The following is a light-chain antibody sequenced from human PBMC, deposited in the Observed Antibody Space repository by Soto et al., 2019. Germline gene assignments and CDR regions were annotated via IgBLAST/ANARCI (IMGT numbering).Light chain of an antibody. J-gene: IGKJ4*01. CDR3: QEYNNWHPIT. CDR1: QNIITK. CDR2: GAS. V-gene: IGKV3-15*01. Sequence: EIVMTQSPATLSVSPGERATLSCRASQNIITKLAWYQQKPGQAPRLLIYGASTRATAIPVRFSGSGYGTEFTLTITSLQSEDSAVYYCQEYNNWHPITFGGGTKVDIK.